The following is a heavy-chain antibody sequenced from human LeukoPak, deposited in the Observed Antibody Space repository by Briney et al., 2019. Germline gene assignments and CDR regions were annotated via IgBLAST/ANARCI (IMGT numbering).Heavy chain of an antibody. J-gene: IGHJ4*02. Sequence: GGSLRLSCAVSGFTFSSYWMHWVRQAPGKGLEWVANIKQDGSEKYYVDSVKGRFTISRDNAKNSLYLQMNSLRAEDTAVYYCARASITMIVVVITGGYYFDYWGQGTLVTVSS. CDR3: ARASITMIVVVITGGYYFDY. D-gene: IGHD3-22*01. CDR2: IKQDGSEK. V-gene: IGHV3-7*01. CDR1: GFTFSSYW.